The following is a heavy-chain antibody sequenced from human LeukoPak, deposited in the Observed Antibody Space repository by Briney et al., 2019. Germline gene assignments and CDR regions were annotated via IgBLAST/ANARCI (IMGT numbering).Heavy chain of an antibody. J-gene: IGHJ4*02. D-gene: IGHD3-16*02. CDR1: GFTFSSYA. V-gene: IGHV3-30-3*01. Sequence: RPGGSLRLSCAASGFTFSSYAMHWVRQAPGKGLEWVAVISYDGSNKYYADSVKGRFTISRDNSKNTLYLQMNSLRAEDTAVYYCARDGQLYYDCVWGSYLDYWGQGTLVTVSS. CDR3: ARDGQLYYDCVWGSYLDY. CDR2: ISYDGSNK.